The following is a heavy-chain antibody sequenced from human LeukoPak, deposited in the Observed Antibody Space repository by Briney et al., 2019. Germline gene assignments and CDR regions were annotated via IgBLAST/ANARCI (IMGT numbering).Heavy chain of an antibody. CDR1: GFTFSSYS. J-gene: IGHJ5*02. CDR2: ISSSSSYI. Sequence: GGSLRLSCAASGFTFSSYSMNWARQAPGKGLEWVSSISSSSSYIYYADSVKGRFTISRDNAKNSLYLQMNSLRAEDTAVYYCARDRIAVAAVDPWGQGTLVTVSS. D-gene: IGHD6-19*01. CDR3: ARDRIAVAAVDP. V-gene: IGHV3-21*01.